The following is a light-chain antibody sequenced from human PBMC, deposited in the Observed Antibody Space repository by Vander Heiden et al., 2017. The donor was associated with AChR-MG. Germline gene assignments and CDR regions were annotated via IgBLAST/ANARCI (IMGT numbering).Light chain of an antibody. CDR2: DAS. CDR3: QLYCASPVT. J-gene: IGKJ4*01. CDR1: QSVRDNS. V-gene: IGKV3-20*01. Sequence: EIVLTPSPGTLSLSPGERATLSCRASQSVRDNSLAWYQQKPVQAPRLLIYDASSRATGIPDRFSGSGSGTDFALTITRREPEDFAVYYCQLYCASPVTFGGGTKVEIK.